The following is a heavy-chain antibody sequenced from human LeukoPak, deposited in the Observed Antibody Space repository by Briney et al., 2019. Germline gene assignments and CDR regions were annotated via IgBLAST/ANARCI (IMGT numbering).Heavy chain of an antibody. J-gene: IGHJ4*02. CDR3: AKQMAVDYFDY. Sequence: GGSLRLSCAASGFTFSSYGMHWVRQAPGKGLEWVAVISYDGSNKYYADSVKGRFTISRDNSKNTLYLQMNSLRAEDTAVYYCAKQMAVDYFDYWGQGTLVGVSS. D-gene: IGHD5-24*01. V-gene: IGHV3-30*18. CDR2: ISYDGSNK. CDR1: GFTFSSYG.